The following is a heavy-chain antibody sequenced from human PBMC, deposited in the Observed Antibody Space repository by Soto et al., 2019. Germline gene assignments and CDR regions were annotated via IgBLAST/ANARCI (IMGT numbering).Heavy chain of an antibody. D-gene: IGHD6-19*01. Sequence: SQTLSLTCAISGDGASSNTAAWNWIRQSPSRGLEWLGRTYYRSKWYNDYAVSVQSRISINPHTSKNQFSLQLNSVTPEDTAVYYCARDPGIAVAGGGLDYWGQGTLVTVSS. CDR1: GDGASSNTAA. CDR2: TYYRSKWYN. V-gene: IGHV6-1*01. CDR3: ARDPGIAVAGGGLDY. J-gene: IGHJ4*02.